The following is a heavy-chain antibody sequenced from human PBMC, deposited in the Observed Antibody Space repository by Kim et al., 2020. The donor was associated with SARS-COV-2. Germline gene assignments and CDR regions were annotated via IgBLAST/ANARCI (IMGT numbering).Heavy chain of an antibody. Sequence: GGSLRLSCAASGFTFSSYGMHWVRQAPGKGLEWVAVISYDGSNKYYADSVKGRFTISRDNSKNTLYLQMNSLRAEDTAVYYCAKSISPELRLGELSFDYFDYWGQGTLVTVSS. CDR1: GFTFSSYG. J-gene: IGHJ4*02. CDR3: AKSISPELRLGELSFDYFDY. V-gene: IGHV3-30*18. CDR2: ISYDGSNK. D-gene: IGHD3-16*02.